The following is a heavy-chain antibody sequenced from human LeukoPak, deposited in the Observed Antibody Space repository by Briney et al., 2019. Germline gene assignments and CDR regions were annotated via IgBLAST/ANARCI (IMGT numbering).Heavy chain of an antibody. V-gene: IGHV4-34*01. CDR1: GGSFSGYY. Sequence: SETLSLTCAIYGGSFSGYYWSWIRQPPGKGLEWIGEINHSGSTNYNPSLKSRVTISVDTSKNQFSLKLSSVTAADTAVYYCARGSRGYSSSWYDYWGQGTLVTVSS. D-gene: IGHD6-13*01. CDR2: INHSGST. J-gene: IGHJ4*02. CDR3: ARGSRGYSSSWYDY.